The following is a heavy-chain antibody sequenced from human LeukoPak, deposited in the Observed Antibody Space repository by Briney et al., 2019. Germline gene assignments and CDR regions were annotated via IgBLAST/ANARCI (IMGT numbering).Heavy chain of an antibody. CDR3: AKGRYYYDSSDAFDI. Sequence: PGRSLRLSCAASGFTFDDYAMHWVRQAPGKGLEWVSGISWNSGSIGYADSVKGRFTISRDNAKNSLYLQMNSLRTEDTALYYCAKGRYYYDSSDAFDIWGQGTMVTVSS. D-gene: IGHD3-22*01. CDR2: ISWNSGSI. J-gene: IGHJ3*02. V-gene: IGHV3-9*01. CDR1: GFTFDDYA.